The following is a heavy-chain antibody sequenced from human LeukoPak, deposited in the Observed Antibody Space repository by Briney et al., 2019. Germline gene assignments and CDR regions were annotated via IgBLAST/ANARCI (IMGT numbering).Heavy chain of an antibody. Sequence: GGSLRLSCAASGFTFSSYAMHWVRQAPGKGLECVAVISYDGSNKYYADSVKGRFTISRDNSKNTLYLQMNSLRAEDTAVYYCARDEGDSSSTRFDYWGQGTLVTVSS. V-gene: IGHV3-30-3*01. CDR2: ISYDGSNK. CDR3: ARDEGDSSSTRFDY. CDR1: GFTFSSYA. J-gene: IGHJ4*02. D-gene: IGHD3-22*01.